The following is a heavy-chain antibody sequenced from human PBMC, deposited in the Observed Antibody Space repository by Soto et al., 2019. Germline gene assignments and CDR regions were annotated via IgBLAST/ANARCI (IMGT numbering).Heavy chain of an antibody. CDR2: ISATGGST. CDR1: GFTFASYV. J-gene: IGHJ4*02. CDR3: AKEAHTFYGSYLDY. V-gene: IGHV3-23*01. Sequence: GGSLRLSCAGSGFTFASYVMTWVRQAPGKGLEWVSSISATGGSTYYAGSVKGRFTISRDKSKNTLYLQMNSLRAEDTAVYYCAKEAHTFYGSYLDYWGQGTLVTVSS. D-gene: IGHD4-17*01.